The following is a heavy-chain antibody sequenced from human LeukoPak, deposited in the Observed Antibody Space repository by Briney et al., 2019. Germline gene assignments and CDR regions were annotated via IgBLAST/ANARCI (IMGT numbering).Heavy chain of an antibody. D-gene: IGHD3-10*02. CDR3: AKMLGREGAVDFDY. CDR2: ISASGYST. CDR1: GFTFSSYA. J-gene: IGHJ4*02. Sequence: GSLRLSCAASGFTFSSYAMSWVRQAPGKGLEWVSAISASGYSTYYADSVKGRFTISRDNSKNTLYLQMNSLRAEDTAVYYCAKMLGREGAVDFDYWGQGTLVTVSS. V-gene: IGHV3-23*01.